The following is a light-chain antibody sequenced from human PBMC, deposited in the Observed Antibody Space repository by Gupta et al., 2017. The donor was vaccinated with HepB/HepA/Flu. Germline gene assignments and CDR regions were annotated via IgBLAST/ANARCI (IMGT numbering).Light chain of an antibody. J-gene: IGKJ4*01. Sequence: EIALTQSPTTLSLSPGERATRSSRVSESISSYLGWYQQKPGQAPRLLLYDASNRAPGIPARFSGSGSGTDFTLTISSLEPEDFAVYYCQQWGKWAITFGRGTKVEIK. CDR3: QQWGKWAIT. CDR2: DAS. CDR1: ESISSY. V-gene: IGKV3-11*01.